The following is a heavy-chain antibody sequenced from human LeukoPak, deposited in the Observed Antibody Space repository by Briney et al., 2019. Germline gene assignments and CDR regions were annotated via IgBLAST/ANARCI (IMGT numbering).Heavy chain of an antibody. D-gene: IGHD3-22*01. Sequence: ASVKVSCKASGYTFTSYGISWVRQAPGQGLEWMGWISAYNGNTNYAQKLQGRVTMTTDTSTSTAYMELRSLRSDDTAVYYCARETYYYDSSGYPGIDYWGQGTLVTVSS. CDR2: ISAYNGNT. J-gene: IGHJ4*02. CDR3: ARETYYYDSSGYPGIDY. CDR1: GYTFTSYG. V-gene: IGHV1-18*01.